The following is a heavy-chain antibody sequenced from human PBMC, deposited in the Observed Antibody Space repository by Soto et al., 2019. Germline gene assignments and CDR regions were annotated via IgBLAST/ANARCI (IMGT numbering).Heavy chain of an antibody. D-gene: IGHD3-3*01. V-gene: IGHV4-39*07. CDR1: GGSISSSSYY. J-gene: IGHJ4*02. Sequence: PSETLSLTCTVSGGSISSSSYYWGWIRQPPGKGLEWIGSIYYSGSTYYNPSLKSRATISVDTSKNQFSLKLSSVTAADTAVYYCARGATYDFWSGPKPIDYWGQGTLVTVSS. CDR2: IYYSGST. CDR3: ARGATYDFWSGPKPIDY.